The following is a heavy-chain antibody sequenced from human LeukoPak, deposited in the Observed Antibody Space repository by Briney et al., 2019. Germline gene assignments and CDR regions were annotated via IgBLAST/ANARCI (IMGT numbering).Heavy chain of an antibody. CDR1: GFTFSSYA. Sequence: GGSLRLSCAASGFTFSSYAMSWVRQAPGKGLEWVSAISGSGGSTYYADSVKGRFTISRDNSKNTLYLQMNSLRAEDTALYYCAKTLGVYSSSWYYFDYWGQGTLVTVSS. CDR2: ISGSGGST. D-gene: IGHD6-13*01. J-gene: IGHJ4*02. V-gene: IGHV3-23*01. CDR3: AKTLGVYSSSWYYFDY.